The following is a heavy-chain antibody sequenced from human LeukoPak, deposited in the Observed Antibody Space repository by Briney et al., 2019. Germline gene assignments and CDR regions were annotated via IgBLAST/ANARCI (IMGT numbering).Heavy chain of an antibody. CDR1: GGSISSYY. CDR2: IYYSGST. V-gene: IGHV4-59*08. J-gene: IGHJ6*02. CDR3: ARNWDRGDGCNKALDV. Sequence: SETLSLTCTVTGGSISSYYWSWIRQPPGKGLEWIGYIYYSGSTNYNPSLKSRVTISVDTSKNQFSLKLSSVTAADTAVYYCARNWDRGDGCNKALDVWGQGTTVTVSS. D-gene: IGHD5-24*01.